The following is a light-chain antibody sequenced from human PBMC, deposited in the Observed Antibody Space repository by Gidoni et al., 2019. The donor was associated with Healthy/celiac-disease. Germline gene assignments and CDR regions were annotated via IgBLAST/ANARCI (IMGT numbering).Light chain of an antibody. J-gene: IGKJ1*01. V-gene: IGKV1-5*03. CDR1: QSISSW. Sequence: DIQMTQSPSTLSASVGYRVTITCRASQSISSWLAWYQQKPRKAPKLLIYKASSLESGVPSRFSGSGSGTEFTLTISSLQPDDFATYYCQQYNSYGTFGQGTKVEIK. CDR2: KAS. CDR3: QQYNSYGT.